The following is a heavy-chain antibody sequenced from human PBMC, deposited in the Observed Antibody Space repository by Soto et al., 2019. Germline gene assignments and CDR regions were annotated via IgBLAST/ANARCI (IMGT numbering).Heavy chain of an antibody. CDR2: IYYSGST. J-gene: IGHJ4*02. V-gene: IGHV4-61*08. CDR3: ARAGSYRYFAY. Sequence: QVQLQESGPGLVKPSETLSLTCSVSGGSVSSGGYYWSWLRQPPGKGLEWIGCIYYSGSTDYNPYLTSRVTMSLDKSKNQFSLKLNSVTAADTAVYFCARAGSYRYFAYWGQGTLVTVSS. D-gene: IGHD3-10*01. CDR1: GGSVSSGGYY.